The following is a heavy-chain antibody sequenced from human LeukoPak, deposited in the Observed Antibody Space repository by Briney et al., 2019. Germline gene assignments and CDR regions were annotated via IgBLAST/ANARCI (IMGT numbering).Heavy chain of an antibody. CDR1: GFTFRSFV. Sequence: PGGSLRLSCAASGFTFRSFVMSWVRLAPGMGPEWVSGLNTDGAWTYADSVKGRFTISRDNSENTLYLQMNSLRVEDTAVYYCANFGRAAPYEDYWGQGTLVTVSS. V-gene: IGHV3-23*01. D-gene: IGHD6-6*01. CDR3: ANFGRAAPYEDY. CDR2: LNTDGAWT. J-gene: IGHJ4*02.